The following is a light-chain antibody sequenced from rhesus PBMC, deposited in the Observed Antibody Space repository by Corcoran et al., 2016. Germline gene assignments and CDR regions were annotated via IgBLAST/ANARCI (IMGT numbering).Light chain of an antibody. Sequence: DIQMTQSPSSLSASVGDRVTITCRASQGITNDLAWYQQKPGETPKLLNYEASSLQSGIPSRFIGSGSGTDFTLTISGLQSEDFATYYCQHYYSTPYSFGQGTKVEIK. CDR2: EAS. CDR1: QGITND. J-gene: IGKJ2*01. CDR3: QHYYSTPYS. V-gene: IGKV1-25*01.